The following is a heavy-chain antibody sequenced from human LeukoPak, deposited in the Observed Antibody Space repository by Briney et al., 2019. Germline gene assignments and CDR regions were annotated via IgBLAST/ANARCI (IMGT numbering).Heavy chain of an antibody. CDR2: IYYSGST. J-gene: IGHJ4*02. CDR1: GGSISSGGYY. D-gene: IGHD5-24*01. V-gene: IGHV4-31*03. Sequence: SQTLSLTCTVSGGSISSGGYYWSWIRQHPGKGLEWIGYIYYSGSTYYNPPLKSRVTISVDTSKNQFSLKLSSVTAADTAVYYCARDRQRRWLIFDYWGQGTLVTVSS. CDR3: ARDRQRRWLIFDY.